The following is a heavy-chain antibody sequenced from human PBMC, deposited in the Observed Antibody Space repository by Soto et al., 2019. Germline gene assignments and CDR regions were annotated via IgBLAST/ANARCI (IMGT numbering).Heavy chain of an antibody. CDR3: ARDPNYYDFWAGSYYYHGMDV. V-gene: IGHV1-46*01. J-gene: IGHJ6*02. CDR1: GYTFTNYF. CDR2: INPGSRIT. D-gene: IGHD3-3*01. Sequence: QVQLVQSGAEVKKPGASVKVACKTSGYTFTNYFVHWVRQAPGPGLEWMGAINPGSRITNYALKFQGRVTMTRDTSTNTVYLELSSLRSEDTAVYSCARDPNYYDFWAGSYYYHGMDVWGQGTTVTVSS.